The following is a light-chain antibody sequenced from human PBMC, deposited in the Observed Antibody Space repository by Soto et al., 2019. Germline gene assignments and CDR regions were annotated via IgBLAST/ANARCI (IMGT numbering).Light chain of an antibody. J-gene: IGKJ1*01. CDR2: GAS. V-gene: IGKV3-20*01. CDR1: QGFSSSN. Sequence: EIVLTQSPGTLSLSPGERATLSCRASQGFSSSNLACYQQKPGQAPRLLIYGASSRATGIPDRFSGSGSGTDFTLTISRLEPEDFAVYYCQQYGSSLRTFGQGTKVEIK. CDR3: QQYGSSLRT.